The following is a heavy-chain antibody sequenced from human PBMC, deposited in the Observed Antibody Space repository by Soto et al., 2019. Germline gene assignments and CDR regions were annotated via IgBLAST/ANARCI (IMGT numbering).Heavy chain of an antibody. CDR2: IYYSGST. CDR1: GGAISSYY. Sequence: SETLSLTCTVSGGAISSYYWSWIRQPPGKGLEWIGYIYYSGSTNYNPSLKSRVTISVDTSKNQFSLKLSSVTAADTAVYYCARVIAAAGTLIDPWGQGTLVTVSS. CDR3: ARVIAAAGTLIDP. J-gene: IGHJ5*02. V-gene: IGHV4-59*01. D-gene: IGHD6-13*01.